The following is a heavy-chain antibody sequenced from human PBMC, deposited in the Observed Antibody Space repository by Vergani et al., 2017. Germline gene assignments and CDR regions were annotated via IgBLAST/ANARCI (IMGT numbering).Heavy chain of an antibody. J-gene: IGHJ4*02. Sequence: EVQLLESGGSLKQPGGSVSLSCAASGFTFSTYAMHWVRQAPGKGLEWVSALTGGGGSTYSADSFKGRFIISRDNSRDTLYLQMNSLRPEDTDTYYCVKDAGSYENSCDSWGQGTLVTVSS. CDR2: LTGGGGST. CDR1: GFTFSTYA. CDR3: VKDAGSYENSCDS. D-gene: IGHD1-26*01. V-gene: IGHV3-23*01.